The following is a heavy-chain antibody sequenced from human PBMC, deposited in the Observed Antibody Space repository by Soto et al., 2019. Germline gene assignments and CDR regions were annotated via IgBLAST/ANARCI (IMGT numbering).Heavy chain of an antibody. CDR2: IVVVSGST. Sequence: QMQLVQSAAEVREPGTSVRVSCRASGFDFGSCGIQFLRQTRGRGLEWIGWIVVVSGSTNYARQFQGRVAISRDMSSSTAYLDLYDLKSDDTAVYFCSADHPHMAMGWPVWGQGTTVTVSS. D-gene: IGHD1-26*01. J-gene: IGHJ6*02. V-gene: IGHV1-58*02. CDR1: GFDFGSCG. CDR3: SADHPHMAMGWPV.